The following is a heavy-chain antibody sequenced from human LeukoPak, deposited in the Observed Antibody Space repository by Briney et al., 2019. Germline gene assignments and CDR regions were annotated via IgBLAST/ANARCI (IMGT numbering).Heavy chain of an antibody. CDR3: AKVPYDSSGYYYFDY. CDR1: GFTFSSYV. Sequence: GGSLRLSCAASGFTFSSYVMSWVRQAPGKGLEWVSAISGSGGSTYYADSVKDRFTISRDNSENTLYLQMNSLRAEDTAVYYCAKVPYDSSGYYYFDYWGQGTLVTVSS. D-gene: IGHD3-22*01. CDR2: ISGSGGST. J-gene: IGHJ4*02. V-gene: IGHV3-23*01.